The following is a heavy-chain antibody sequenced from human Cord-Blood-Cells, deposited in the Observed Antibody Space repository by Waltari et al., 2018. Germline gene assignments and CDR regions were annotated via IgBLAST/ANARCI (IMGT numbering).Heavy chain of an antibody. J-gene: IGHJ4*02. Sequence: QLQLQESGPGLVKPSETLSLTCTVSGGSISSSSYYWGWIRHPPGKGLEWIGSIYYSGSTYYNPSLKSRVTISVDTSKNQFSLKLSSVTAADTAVYYCARGYYGSGSYYRGLDYWGQGTLVTVSS. CDR2: IYYSGST. CDR1: GGSISSSSYY. CDR3: ARGYYGSGSYYRGLDY. V-gene: IGHV4-39*01. D-gene: IGHD3-10*01.